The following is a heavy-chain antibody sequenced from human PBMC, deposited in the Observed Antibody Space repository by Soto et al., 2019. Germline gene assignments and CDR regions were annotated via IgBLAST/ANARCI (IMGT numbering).Heavy chain of an antibody. V-gene: IGHV1-18*01. J-gene: IGHJ4*02. CDR2: ISPSSGYT. CDR1: GYSFTTYG. D-gene: IGHD6-25*01. Sequence: QVQLVQSEGEMKQPGASVKVSCKASGYSFTTYGFCWVRQVPGQGLEWMGYISPSSGYTTYAPNLQDRVIMTTDSSTTTVYMQLRSLRSEDTAVYYCAREMWTRSGPQNFFDYWGQGALVTVSS. CDR3: AREMWTRSGPQNFFDY.